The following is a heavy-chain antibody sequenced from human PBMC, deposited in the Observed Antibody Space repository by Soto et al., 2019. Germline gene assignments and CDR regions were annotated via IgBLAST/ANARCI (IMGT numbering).Heavy chain of an antibody. CDR1: GGSFRDYY. J-gene: IGHJ2*01. D-gene: IGHD6-13*01. CDR3: ARERRPPQHWYFDV. CDR2: INHSGST. V-gene: IGHV4-34*01. Sequence: QVHLQQWGAGLLKPSETLSLTCAVYGGSFRDYYWSWIRQPPGKGLEWIGEINHSGSTNYNPSLKSRVTVSVDTSKNQFSLEVNSVTAADTAVYYWARERRPPQHWYFDVWGRGTLVTVSS.